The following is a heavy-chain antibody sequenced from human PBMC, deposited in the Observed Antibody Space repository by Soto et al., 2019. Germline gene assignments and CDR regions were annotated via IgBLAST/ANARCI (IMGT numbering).Heavy chain of an antibody. J-gene: IGHJ4*02. CDR1: GFTFAHAW. CDR2: IKGKVDAGRT. D-gene: IGHD3-10*01. CDR3: TTDYLVFRDY. Sequence: EVHLVESGGGLVQPGGSLRLSCEASGFTFAHAWMNWVRQAPGKGLEWVGRIKGKVDAGRTGYAEPVTGRFAISRDDSKNTLYLQMNSLKTEDTALYYCTTDYLVFRDYWGQGTLVTVSS. V-gene: IGHV3-15*07.